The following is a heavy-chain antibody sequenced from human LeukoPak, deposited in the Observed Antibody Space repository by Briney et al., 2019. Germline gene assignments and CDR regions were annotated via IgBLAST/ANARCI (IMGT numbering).Heavy chain of an antibody. J-gene: IGHJ4*02. CDR2: ISGDGGST. V-gene: IGHV3-43*02. CDR3: AKDYSSSSPLDY. D-gene: IGHD6-6*01. CDR1: GFTFDDYA. Sequence: PGGSLRLSCAASGFTFDDYAMHWVRQAPGKGLEWVSLISGDGGSTYYADSVEGRFTISRDNSKNSLYLQMNSLRTEDTALYYCAKDYSSSSPLDYWGQGTLVTVSS.